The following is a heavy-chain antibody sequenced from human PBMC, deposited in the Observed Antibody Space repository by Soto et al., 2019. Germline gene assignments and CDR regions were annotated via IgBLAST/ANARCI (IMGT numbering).Heavy chain of an antibody. V-gene: IGHV4-4*02. CDR1: GGSISSSNW. CDR2: IYHSGST. Sequence: QVQLQESGPGLVKPSGTLSLTCAVSGGSISSSNWWSWVRQPPGKGLEWIGEIYHSGSTNYNPSLNSRFTIAAGKSKNQFSLKLSSVTAADTAVYYCATAPGGKADYWGQGTLLTVSS. J-gene: IGHJ4*02. CDR3: ATAPGGKADY.